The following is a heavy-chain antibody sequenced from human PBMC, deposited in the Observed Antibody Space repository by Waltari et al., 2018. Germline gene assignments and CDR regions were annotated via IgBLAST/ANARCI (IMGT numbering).Heavy chain of an antibody. Sequence: QVQLQESGPGLAKPSQTLSLVCTVSGGSITSTGYYWSWLRQPPGQGLGWIGYTYYGGDTYNTPSVKSRVTISVDTSKNQFSLVWTSVTAADTAVYYCARFLWSGLKGLDYWGQGALVTVSS. J-gene: IGHJ4*02. CDR1: GGSITSTGYY. CDR2: TYYGGDT. D-gene: IGHD3-3*01. V-gene: IGHV4-31*03. CDR3: ARFLWSGLKGLDY.